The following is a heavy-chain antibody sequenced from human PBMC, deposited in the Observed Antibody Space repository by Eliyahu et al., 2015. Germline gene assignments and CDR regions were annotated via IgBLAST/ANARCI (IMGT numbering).Heavy chain of an antibody. CDR2: INPNSGGT. V-gene: IGHV1-2*04. J-gene: IGHJ4*02. D-gene: IGHD6-19*01. CDR3: ARVHNSSGWYYFDY. Sequence: QVQLVQSGVEVKKPGASVKVACKASGYTFTGHYMHWVRQAPGQGLEWMGWINPNSGGTNYAQKFQGLVTMTRDTSISTAYMELSSLRSDDTAVYYCARVHNSSGWYYFDYWGQGTLVTVSS. CDR1: GYTFTGHY.